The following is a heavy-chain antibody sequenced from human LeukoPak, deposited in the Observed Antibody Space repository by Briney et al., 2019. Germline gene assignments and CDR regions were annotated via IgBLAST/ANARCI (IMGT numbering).Heavy chain of an antibody. CDR2: FSGSGRDT. J-gene: IGHJ4*02. Sequence: GGSLRLSCAASGFTFSSYAMSWVRQAPGKGLEWVSGFSGSGRDTYYADSVKGRFIISRDNSKNTLYLQMNSLRVEDTAIYYCAKDQYCSSAGCYSPYFFDYWGQGTLVTVSS. CDR1: GFTFSSYA. V-gene: IGHV3-23*01. CDR3: AKDQYCSSAGCYSPYFFDY. D-gene: IGHD2-2*01.